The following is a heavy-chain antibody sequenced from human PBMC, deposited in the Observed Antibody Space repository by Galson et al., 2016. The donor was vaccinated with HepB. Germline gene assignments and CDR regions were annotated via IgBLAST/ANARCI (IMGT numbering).Heavy chain of an antibody. Sequence: SLRLSCAASGFTFSSYAMTWVRQAPGKGLEWVGRSKSKNDGGAIDYAAPVEGRFTISRDDSRNSVYLQMDSLRADDTAVYFCATLGFCGTTTCNFWGQGTLVTVSS. CDR1: GFTFSSYA. D-gene: IGHD2-2*01. J-gene: IGHJ4*02. V-gene: IGHV3-15*01. CDR3: ATLGFCGTTTCNF. CDR2: SKSKNDGGAI.